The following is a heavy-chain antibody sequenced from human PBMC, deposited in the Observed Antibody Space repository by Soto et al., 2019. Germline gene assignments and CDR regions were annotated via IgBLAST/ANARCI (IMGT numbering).Heavy chain of an antibody. CDR1: GGTFSSYA. CDR3: ASGLGQQLVLTY. V-gene: IGHV1-69*12. J-gene: IGHJ4*02. CDR2: IIPIFGTT. Sequence: QVQLVQSGAEVKKPGSSVKVSCKASGGTFSSYAISWVRQAPGQGLEWMGGIIPIFGTTNYAQKLQGRVTITADEPTSTADMALSSLRSEDTAVYYCASGLGQQLVLTYWGQGTLVTVSS. D-gene: IGHD6-13*01.